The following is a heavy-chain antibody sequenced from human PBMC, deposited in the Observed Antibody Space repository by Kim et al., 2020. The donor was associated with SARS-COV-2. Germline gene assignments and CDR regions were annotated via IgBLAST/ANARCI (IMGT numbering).Heavy chain of an antibody. V-gene: IGHV1-46*01. Sequence: ASVKVSCKASGYTLTAYHMHWVRQAPGQGLEWMGHINPSDGSTRYTQKFQGRFTMTRDTSTSTVYMELTGLTSEDTAVYYCARDTTEWAIDYWGQGTLVTVSS. CDR1: GYTLTAYH. CDR2: INPSDGST. D-gene: IGHD1-26*01. CDR3: ARDTTEWAIDY. J-gene: IGHJ4*02.